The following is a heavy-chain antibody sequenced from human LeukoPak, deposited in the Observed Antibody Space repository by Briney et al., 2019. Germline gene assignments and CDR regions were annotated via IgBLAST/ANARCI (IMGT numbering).Heavy chain of an antibody. Sequence: GGSLRLSCAASGFTFSSYGMHWVRQAPGKGLEWVAVISYDGSNRCYADSVKGRFTISRDNSKNTLYLQMNSLRAEDTAVYYCARMNYDSSGYYYNFDYWGQGTLVTVSS. D-gene: IGHD3-22*01. V-gene: IGHV3-30*03. CDR1: GFTFSSYG. J-gene: IGHJ4*02. CDR2: ISYDGSNR. CDR3: ARMNYDSSGYYYNFDY.